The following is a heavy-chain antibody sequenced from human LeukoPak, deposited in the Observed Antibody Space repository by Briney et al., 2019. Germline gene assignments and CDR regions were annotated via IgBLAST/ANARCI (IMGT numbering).Heavy chain of an antibody. CDR1: GGFITSSNSH. J-gene: IGHJ3*02. Sequence: PSETLSLTCTVSGGFITSSNSHWGWIRQPPGKGLEWVGTIYYSGSTYYKSSLKSRFTISVDTSKNQFSLKLSSVTAADTAVYYCARVGGVTMIVVVTGDAFDIWGQGTMVTVSS. CDR2: IYYSGST. CDR3: ARVGGVTMIVVVTGDAFDI. D-gene: IGHD3-22*01. V-gene: IGHV4-39*07.